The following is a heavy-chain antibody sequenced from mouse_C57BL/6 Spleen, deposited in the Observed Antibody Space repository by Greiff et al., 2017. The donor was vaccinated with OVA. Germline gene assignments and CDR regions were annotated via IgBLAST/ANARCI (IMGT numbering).Heavy chain of an antibody. Sequence: EVQLQQSGPGMVKPSQSLSLTCTVTGYSITSGYVWHLIRHLPGNILGLMGYKNYSGSTNYNPSLKSRISITHDTSKNPFYLKLNSVTSEDTATCYCARYLDYWGQGTTLTVSS. CDR2: KNYSGST. J-gene: IGHJ2*01. V-gene: IGHV3-1*01. CDR1: GYSITSGYV. CDR3: ARYLDY.